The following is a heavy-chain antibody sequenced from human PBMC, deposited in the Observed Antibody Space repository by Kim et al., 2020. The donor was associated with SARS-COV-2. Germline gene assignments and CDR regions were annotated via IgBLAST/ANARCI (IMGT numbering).Heavy chain of an antibody. CDR2: ISSSSSYI. J-gene: IGHJ6*02. Sequence: GGSLRLSCAASGFTFSSYSMNWVRQAPGKGLEWVSSISSSSSYIYYADSVKGRFTISRDNAKNSLYLQMNSLRAEDTAVYYCARDLSGWGGEWYYYYYCLYVWGQGPPVTVSS. D-gene: IGHD3-10*01. V-gene: IGHV3-21*01. CDR1: GFTFSSYS. CDR3: ARDLSGWGGEWYYYYYCLYV.